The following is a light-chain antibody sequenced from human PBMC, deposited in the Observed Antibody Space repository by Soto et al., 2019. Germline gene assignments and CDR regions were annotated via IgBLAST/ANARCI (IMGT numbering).Light chain of an antibody. Sequence: QSALTQPASVSGSPGQSITISCTGTSSDVGGYSYVSWYQQHPGKTPKLMIYEVSNRPSGVSHRFSGSKSGNTASLTISGLPTEDEADYYCSAFSAITREVFGGGTKLTVL. CDR3: SAFSAITREV. CDR1: SSDVGGYSY. V-gene: IGLV2-14*01. CDR2: EVS. J-gene: IGLJ2*01.